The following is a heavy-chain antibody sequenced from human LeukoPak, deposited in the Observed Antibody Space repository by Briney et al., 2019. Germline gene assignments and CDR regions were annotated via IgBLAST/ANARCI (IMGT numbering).Heavy chain of an antibody. J-gene: IGHJ4*02. Sequence: GGSLRLSCAASGFTFSGYWMHWVRQAPGKGLVWVSRTNPDGSTTTYADSVKGRFTISRDNAKNTLYLQMNSLRAEDTALYYCARETPRGGQYYFDYWGQGALVTVSS. D-gene: IGHD3-10*01. CDR1: GFTFSGYW. CDR2: TNPDGSTT. V-gene: IGHV3-74*03. CDR3: ARETPRGGQYYFDY.